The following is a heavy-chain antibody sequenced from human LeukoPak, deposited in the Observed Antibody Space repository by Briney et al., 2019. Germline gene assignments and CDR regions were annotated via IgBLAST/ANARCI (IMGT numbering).Heavy chain of an antibody. CDR2: IYYSGST. J-gene: IGHJ6*03. CDR3: ARVSGLAGPTILYYMDV. CDR1: GGSISSGGYS. Sequence: PSETLSLTCAVSGGSISSGGYSWSWIRQPPGKGLEWIGYIYYSGSTYYNPSLKSRVTISVDTSKNQFSLKLSSVTAADTAVYYCARVSGLAGPTILYYMDVWGKGTTVTVSS. D-gene: IGHD5-12*01. V-gene: IGHV4-30-4*07.